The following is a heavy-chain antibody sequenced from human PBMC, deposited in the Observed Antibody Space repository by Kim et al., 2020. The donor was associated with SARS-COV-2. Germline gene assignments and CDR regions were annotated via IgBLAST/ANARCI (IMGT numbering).Heavy chain of an antibody. D-gene: IGHD3-10*01. V-gene: IGHV5-51*01. CDR1: GYIFSGHW. CDR2: IYPADSDT. J-gene: IGHJ6*02. Sequence: GESLKISCKGSGYIFSGHWIAWVRQMPGKGLEYMGIIYPADSDTRYSPSFQGQVTISADKSISTAYLQWNSLKASDTAIYFCAKWQTGFCEESGCGEYGIDVWGPGTTVTVFS. CDR3: AKWQTGFCEESGCGEYGIDV.